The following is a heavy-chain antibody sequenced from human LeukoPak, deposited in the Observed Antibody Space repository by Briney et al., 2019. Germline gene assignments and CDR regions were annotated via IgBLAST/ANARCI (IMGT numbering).Heavy chain of an antibody. Sequence: GGSLRLSCAASGFTFDDYAMHWVRQAPGKGLEWVSGISWNSGSIGYADSVKGRFTISRDNAKNSLYLQMNSLRAEDTALYYCAKDSSLRLYSSSSFIDYWGQGTLVTVSS. D-gene: IGHD6-6*01. CDR3: AKDSSLRLYSSSSFIDY. CDR2: ISWNSGSI. CDR1: GFTFDDYA. V-gene: IGHV3-9*01. J-gene: IGHJ4*02.